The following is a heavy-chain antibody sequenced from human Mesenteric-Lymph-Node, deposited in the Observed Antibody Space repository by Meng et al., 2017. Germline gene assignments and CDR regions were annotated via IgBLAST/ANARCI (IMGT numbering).Heavy chain of an antibody. CDR3: ARDMSMATIVGQGWFFDY. V-gene: IGHV4-39*07. D-gene: IGHD5-24*01. CDR2: IYYSGAT. J-gene: IGHJ4*02. Sequence: ESLTISCPVSGGSISSSSYYWGWIRQPPGQGLEWIGSIYYSGATYYNPSLKSRVNISLHTSKNQFSLNLSSVTAADTAVYYCARDMSMATIVGQGWFFDYWGQGT. CDR1: GGSISSSSYY.